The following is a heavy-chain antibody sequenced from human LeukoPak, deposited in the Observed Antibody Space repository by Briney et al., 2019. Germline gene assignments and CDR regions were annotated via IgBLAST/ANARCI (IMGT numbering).Heavy chain of an antibody. CDR1: GFTFSPYT. J-gene: IGHJ3*01. CDR2: INTGSTTI. V-gene: IGHV3-48*01. D-gene: IGHD6-6*01. CDR3: ARDSSVCAFDV. Sequence: PGGSLRLSCAASGFTFSPYTMHWFRQPPGKGLEWPSYINTGSTTINYADSVKGRFTISRDNAKNSLYLQLNSLRAEDTAVYYCARDSSVCAFDVWGQGTMVTVSS.